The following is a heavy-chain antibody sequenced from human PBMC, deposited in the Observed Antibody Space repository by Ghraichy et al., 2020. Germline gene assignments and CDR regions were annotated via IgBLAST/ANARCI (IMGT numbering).Heavy chain of an antibody. CDR3: ARGWVVGTTSAFDI. CDR2: IGTAGDT. CDR1: GFTFSRYD. D-gene: IGHD1-26*01. J-gene: IGHJ3*02. V-gene: IGHV3-13*01. Sequence: GGSLRLSCAASGFTFSRYDMHWVRQATGKGLEWVSAIGTAGDTYYPGSVKGRFTISRENAKNSLYLQMNSLRAGDTAVYYCARGWVVGTTSAFDIWGQGTMVTVSS.